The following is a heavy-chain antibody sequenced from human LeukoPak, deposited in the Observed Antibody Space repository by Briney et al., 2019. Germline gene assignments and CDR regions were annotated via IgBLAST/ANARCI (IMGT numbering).Heavy chain of an antibody. V-gene: IGHV4-39*01. CDR2: IYYSGST. J-gene: IGHJ4*02. D-gene: IGHD4-17*01. CDR3: ARRLRYGDYFDY. CDR1: GGSISSSSYY. Sequence: KSSETLSFTCTVSGGSISSSSYYWGWIRQPPGKGLEWIGSIYYSGSTYYNPSLKSRVTISVDTSKNQFSLKLSSVTAADTAVYYCARRLRYGDYFDYWGQGTLVTVSS.